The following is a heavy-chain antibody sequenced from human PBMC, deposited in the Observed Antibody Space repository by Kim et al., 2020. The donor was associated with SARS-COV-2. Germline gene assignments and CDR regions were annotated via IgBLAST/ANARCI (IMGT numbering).Heavy chain of an antibody. V-gene: IGHV3-9*01. CDR1: GFTFDDYA. D-gene: IGHD3-10*01. CDR3: ANDIYGAVMDV. J-gene: IGHJ6*02. CDR2: ISWNSGSI. Sequence: GGSLRLSCAASGFTFDDYAMHWVRQAPGKGLEWVSGISWNSGSIGYAYSVKGRFTISRDNAKNSLYLQMNSLRAEDTAFYYCANDIYGAVMDVWGQGTTVTVSS.